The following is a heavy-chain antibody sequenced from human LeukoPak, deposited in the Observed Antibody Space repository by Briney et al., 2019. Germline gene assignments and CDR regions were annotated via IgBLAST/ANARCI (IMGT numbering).Heavy chain of an antibody. Sequence: GGSLRLSCAASGFTFSSYAMSWVRQGPGKGLEWVSEISGSGGIRYYADSVKGRFTISRDNSKNTLYLQMNSLRAGDTAVYYCAKVRHDYDSSGTTDYWGQGTLVTVSS. CDR1: GFTFSSYA. J-gene: IGHJ4*02. V-gene: IGHV3-23*01. CDR3: AKVRHDYDSSGTTDY. D-gene: IGHD3-22*01. CDR2: ISGSGGIR.